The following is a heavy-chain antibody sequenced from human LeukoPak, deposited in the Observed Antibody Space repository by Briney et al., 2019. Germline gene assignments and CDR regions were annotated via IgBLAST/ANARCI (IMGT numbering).Heavy chain of an antibody. CDR2: IYSSGST. V-gene: IGHV4-59*04. CDR3: AKSGGYGLIDY. D-gene: IGHD1-26*01. CDR1: GGSISSYY. Sequence: SETLSLTCTVSGGSISSYYWGWIRQPPGKGLEWIGNIYSSGSTYYNASLQSRVTISIDTSKNQFSLGLNSVTAADTAMYYCAKSGGYGLIDYWGQGTRVTVSS. J-gene: IGHJ4*02.